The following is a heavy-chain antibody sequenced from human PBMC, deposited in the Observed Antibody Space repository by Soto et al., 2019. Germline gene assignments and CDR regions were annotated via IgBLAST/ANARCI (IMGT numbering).Heavy chain of an antibody. Sequence: PSETLSLTCTVSGGSISSSRCHWGWIRQPPGKGLEWIASIKYSGTTFYNPSLKSRVTLSVDTSKNQFSLELTSVTAADTAVYYCARGLFSENYYSGGWYYFDSWGQGTLVTVSS. D-gene: IGHD1-26*01. V-gene: IGHV4-39*01. CDR1: GGSISSSRCH. CDR3: ARGLFSENYYSGGWYYFDS. CDR2: IKYSGTT. J-gene: IGHJ4*02.